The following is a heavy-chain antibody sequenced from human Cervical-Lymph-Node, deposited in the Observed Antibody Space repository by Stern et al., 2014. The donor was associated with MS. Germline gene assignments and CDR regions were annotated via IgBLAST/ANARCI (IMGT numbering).Heavy chain of an antibody. J-gene: IGHJ5*02. CDR3: ARGVVSNRAAATLHNLFDP. V-gene: IGHV1-69*09. Sequence: VQLVQSGAEVKKPGSSVNVSCKASGGTFISSYAITWMRQAPGQGLEWMGRIIPMLGLPNYAQKFQGRVTITADTSTSTAYMELSSLRSEDTAVYYCARGVVSNRAAATLHNLFDPWGQGTLVTGSS. D-gene: IGHD2-15*01. CDR2: IIPMLGLP. CDR1: GGTFISSYA.